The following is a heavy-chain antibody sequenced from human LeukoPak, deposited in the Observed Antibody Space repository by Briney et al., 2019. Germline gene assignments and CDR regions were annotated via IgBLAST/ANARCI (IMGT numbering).Heavy chain of an antibody. Sequence: PSETLSLTCAVYGGSFSGYYWSWIRQPPGKGLEWIGEINHSGSTNYNPSLKSQVTISVDTSKNQFSLKLTSVTAADTAVYYCVRGQRRQGYCSNTSCYGYYYYYMDVWDKGTTVTVSS. CDR2: INHSGST. CDR3: VRGQRRQGYCSNTSCYGYYYYYMDV. J-gene: IGHJ6*03. CDR1: GGSFSGYY. D-gene: IGHD2-2*01. V-gene: IGHV4-34*01.